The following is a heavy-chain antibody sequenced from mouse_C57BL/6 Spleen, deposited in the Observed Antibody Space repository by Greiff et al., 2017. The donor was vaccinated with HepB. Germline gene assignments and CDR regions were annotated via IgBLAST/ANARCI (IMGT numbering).Heavy chain of an antibody. V-gene: IGHV1-82*01. CDR2: IYPGDGDT. Sequence: VQLQQSGPELVKPGASVKISCKASGYAFSSSWMNWVKQRPGKGLEWIGRIYPGDGDTNYNGKFKGKATLTADKSSSTAYMQLSSLTSEDSAVYFCARYSKGAMDYWGQGTSVTVSS. CDR3: ARYSKGAMDY. J-gene: IGHJ4*01. CDR1: GYAFSSSW. D-gene: IGHD2-5*01.